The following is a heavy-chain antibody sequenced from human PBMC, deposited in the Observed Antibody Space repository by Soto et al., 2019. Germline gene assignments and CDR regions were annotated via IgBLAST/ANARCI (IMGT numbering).Heavy chain of an antibody. CDR1: GFTFSDYY. CDR3: AREPVVVVAATKGGWYFDL. V-gene: IGHV3-11*01. J-gene: IGHJ2*01. D-gene: IGHD2-15*01. Sequence: QVQLVESGGGLVKPGGSLRLSCAASGFTFSDYYMSWIRQAPGKGLEWVSYISSSGSTIYYADSVKGRFTISRDNANNSLYLQMNSLRAEYTAVYHCAREPVVVVAATKGGWYFDLWGRGTLVTVSS. CDR2: ISSSGSTI.